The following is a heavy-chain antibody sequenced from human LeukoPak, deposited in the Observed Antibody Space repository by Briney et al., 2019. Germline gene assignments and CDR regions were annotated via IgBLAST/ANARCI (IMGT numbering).Heavy chain of an antibody. CDR3: ARDYYGSGSYSTDY. J-gene: IGHJ4*02. CDR1: GYTFTDYQ. Sequence: EASVKVSCKSSGYTFTDYQVHWVRQAPGHGLEWMGWIDPNSGGTNYAQKFQGRVTMTRDTTISTTYMDLSRLRSDDTAVYYCARDYYGSGSYSTDYWGQGTLVTVSS. D-gene: IGHD3-10*01. V-gene: IGHV1-2*02. CDR2: IDPNSGGT.